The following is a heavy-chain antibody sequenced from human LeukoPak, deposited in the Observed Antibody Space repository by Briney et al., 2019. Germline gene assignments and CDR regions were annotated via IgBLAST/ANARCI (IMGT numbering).Heavy chain of an antibody. CDR2: INTNTGNP. CDR1: GYTFTSYA. J-gene: IGHJ3*02. Sequence: ASVKVSCKASGYTFTSYAMNWVRQAPGQGLEWMGWINTNTGNPTYAQGFTGRFVFSLDTSVSTAYLQISSLKAEDTAVYYCARVTEDYDFWSGFHAFDIWGQGTMVTVSS. CDR3: ARVTEDYDFWSGFHAFDI. D-gene: IGHD3-3*01. V-gene: IGHV7-4-1*02.